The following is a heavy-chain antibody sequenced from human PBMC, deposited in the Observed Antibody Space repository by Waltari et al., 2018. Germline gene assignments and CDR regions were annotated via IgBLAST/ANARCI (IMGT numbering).Heavy chain of an antibody. CDR3: ARARYSGSYEGDFDY. J-gene: IGHJ4*02. Sequence: QVQLQESGPGLVKPSETLSLTCTVSGYSISSGYYWGWIRQPPGKGLEWIGSIYHSGSTYSNPSLKSRVTISVDTSKNQFSLKLSSVTAADTAVYYCARARYSGSYEGDFDYWGQGTLVTVSS. CDR1: GYSISSGYY. V-gene: IGHV4-38-2*02. CDR2: IYHSGST. D-gene: IGHD1-26*01.